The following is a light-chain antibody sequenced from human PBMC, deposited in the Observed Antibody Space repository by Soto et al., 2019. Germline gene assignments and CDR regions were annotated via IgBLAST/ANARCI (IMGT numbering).Light chain of an antibody. CDR3: SSYTSSSTLWV. Sequence: ALTQPASVSGSPGQSITISCTGTSSDVGGYNYVSWYQQHPGKAPKLMIYDVSNRPSGVSNRFSGSKSGNTASLTISGLQAEDEADYYCSSYTSSSTLWVFGGGTKVTVL. CDR1: SSDVGGYNY. CDR2: DVS. V-gene: IGLV2-14*01. J-gene: IGLJ3*02.